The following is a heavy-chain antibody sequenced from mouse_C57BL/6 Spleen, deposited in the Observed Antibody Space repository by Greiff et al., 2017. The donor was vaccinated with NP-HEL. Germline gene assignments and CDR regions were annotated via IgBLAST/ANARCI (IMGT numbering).Heavy chain of an antibody. CDR1: GFTFTDYY. CDR3: ARLYYYGSSYGSFDY. V-gene: IGHV7-3*01. D-gene: IGHD1-1*01. CDR2: IRNKANGYTT. J-gene: IGHJ2*01. Sequence: EVQGVESGGGLVQPGGSLSLSCAASGFTFTDYYMSWVRQPPGKALEWLGFIRNKANGYTTEYSASVKGRFTISRDNSQSILYLQMNALRAEDSATYYCARLYYYGSSYGSFDYWGQGTTLTVSS.